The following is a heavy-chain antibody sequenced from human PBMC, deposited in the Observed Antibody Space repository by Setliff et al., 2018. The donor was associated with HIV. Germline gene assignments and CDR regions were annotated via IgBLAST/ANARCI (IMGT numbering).Heavy chain of an antibody. V-gene: IGHV3-33*01. D-gene: IGHD3-10*01. CDR2: IWYDGSNK. J-gene: IGHJ6*02. CDR3: ARILSSRGIIEAYYYAMDV. Sequence: GGSLRLSCAASGFTFSSYGMHWVRQAPGKGLEWVAVIWYDGSNKYYADSVKGRFTISRDNAKNSLYLQMSSLRAEDTAVYYCARILSSRGIIEAYYYAMDVWGQGTTVTVSS. CDR1: GFTFSSYG.